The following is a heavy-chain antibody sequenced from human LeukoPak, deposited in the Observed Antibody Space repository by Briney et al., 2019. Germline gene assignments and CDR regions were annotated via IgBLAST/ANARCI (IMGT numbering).Heavy chain of an antibody. CDR2: FFATGST. CDR1: GGSINSGNYY. D-gene: IGHD1-26*01. Sequence: PSETLSLTCTVSGGSINSGNYYWTWIRQPAGKGLEWIGRFFATGSTSSSHNPSLSGRASISVDTSKNQFSLELNSVTAADSAVYFCARGIVPPRFYDYMDFWGKGTTVTVSS. J-gene: IGHJ6*03. V-gene: IGHV4-61*02. CDR3: ARGIVPPRFYDYMDF.